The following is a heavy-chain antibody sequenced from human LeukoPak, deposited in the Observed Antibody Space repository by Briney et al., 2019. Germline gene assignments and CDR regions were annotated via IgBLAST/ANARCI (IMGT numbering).Heavy chain of an antibody. CDR2: IYYSGTP. J-gene: IGHJ4*02. CDR1: GGSISTYY. Sequence: SETLSLTCTVSGGSISTYYWSWIRQPPGKGLEWIGYIYYSGTPNYNPTLKSRVTMSVDTSKNQFSLKVSSVTAADTAVYYCARHGGSYDFDFWGQGTLVTLSS. V-gene: IGHV4-59*08. D-gene: IGHD1-26*01. CDR3: ARHGGSYDFDF.